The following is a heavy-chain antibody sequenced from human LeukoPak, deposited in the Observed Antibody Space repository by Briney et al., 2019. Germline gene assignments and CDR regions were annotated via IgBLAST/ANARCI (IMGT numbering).Heavy chain of an antibody. CDR1: GGSFSGYY. D-gene: IGHD3-10*01. Sequence: SETLSLTCAVYGGSFSGYYWSWIRQPPGKGLEWIGEINHSGSTNYNPSLKSRVTISVDTSRNRFSLKLSSVTAADTAVYYCAREGSAPGFDAFDIWGQGTMVTVSS. CDR3: AREGSAPGFDAFDI. V-gene: IGHV4-34*01. J-gene: IGHJ3*02. CDR2: INHSGST.